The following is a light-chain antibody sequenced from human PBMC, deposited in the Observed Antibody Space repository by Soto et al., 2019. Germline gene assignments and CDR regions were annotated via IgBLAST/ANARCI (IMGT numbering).Light chain of an antibody. J-gene: IGLJ2*01. Sequence: QSALTQPRSVSGSPGQSVTISCTGTSSDVGGYNYVSWYQQHPGKAPKLMIYDVSKRPSGVPDRFSGSKSGNTASLTISGLQGEDEADYYCCSYAGSYTFVFGGGTKLTVL. V-gene: IGLV2-11*01. CDR2: DVS. CDR1: SSDVGGYNY. CDR3: CSYAGSYTFV.